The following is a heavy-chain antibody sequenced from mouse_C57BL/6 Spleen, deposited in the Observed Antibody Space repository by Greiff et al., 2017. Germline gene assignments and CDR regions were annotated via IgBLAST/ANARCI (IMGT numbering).Heavy chain of an antibody. J-gene: IGHJ1*03. V-gene: IGHV1-4*01. Sequence: QVQLQQSGAELARPGASVKMSCKASGYTFTSYTMHWVKPRPGQGLEWIGYINPSSGYTKYTQKFKDKATLTADKSSSTAYMQLSSLTSEDSAVYYCARAYGSSWYFDVWGTGTTVTVSS. D-gene: IGHD1-1*01. CDR3: ARAYGSSWYFDV. CDR1: GYTFTSYT. CDR2: INPSSGYT.